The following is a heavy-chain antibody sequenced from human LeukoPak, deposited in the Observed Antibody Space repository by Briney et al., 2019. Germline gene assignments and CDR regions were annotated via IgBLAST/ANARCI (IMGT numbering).Heavy chain of an antibody. CDR3: TRLGTGEFRFDP. J-gene: IGHJ5*02. Sequence: GGSLRLSCAASGFTFSSYGMHWVRQASGKGLEWVGRIKSKINNYVTAYAASVKGRFTISRDDSKNTAYLQMNSLKTEDTAVYYCTRLGTGEFRFDPWGQGTLVTVSS. CDR1: GFTFSSYG. V-gene: IGHV3-73*01. D-gene: IGHD7-27*01. CDR2: IKSKINNYVT.